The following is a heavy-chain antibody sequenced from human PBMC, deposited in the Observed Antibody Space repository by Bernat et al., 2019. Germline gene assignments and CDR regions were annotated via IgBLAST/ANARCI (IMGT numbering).Heavy chain of an antibody. CDR1: GFTFSSYA. CDR3: ARGVWGSYRFETRGAFDI. D-gene: IGHD3-16*02. CDR2: ISSNGGST. V-gene: IGHV3-64*01. Sequence: EVQLVESGGGLAQPGGSLRLSCAASGFTFSSYAMHWVRQAPGKGLEYVSAISSNGGSTYYANSVKGRFTISRDNSKNTLYLKMGSLRAEDMAVYYCARGVWGSYRFETRGAFDIWGQGTMVTVSS. J-gene: IGHJ3*02.